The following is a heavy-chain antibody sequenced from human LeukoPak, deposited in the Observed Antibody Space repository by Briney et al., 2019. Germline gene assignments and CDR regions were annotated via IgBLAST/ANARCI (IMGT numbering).Heavy chain of an antibody. J-gene: IGHJ4*02. CDR1: GDSVSTSTDY. CDR3: VRHDDYYGSRRHFDY. Sequence: PSETLSLTCTVSGDSVSTSTDYWGWIRQPPGKGLEWIGSIYSSGGNYYNPSLKSRATISVDTSKNQFSLKLSPVTAADTAVYYCVRHDDYYGSRRHFDYWGQGSRVTVSS. D-gene: IGHD3-10*01. V-gene: IGHV4-39*01. CDR2: IYSSGGN.